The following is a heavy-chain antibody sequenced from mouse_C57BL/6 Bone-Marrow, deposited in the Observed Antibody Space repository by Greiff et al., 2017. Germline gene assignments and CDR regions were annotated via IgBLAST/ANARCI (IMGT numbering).Heavy chain of an antibody. CDR1: GYAFSSYW. D-gene: IGHD1-1*01. CDR2: IYPGDGDT. Sequence: QVQLQQSGAELVKPGASVKISCKASGYAFSSYWMNWVKQRPGKGLEWIGQIYPGDGDTNYNGKFKGKATLTADKYSSTAYMQLSSLTSEDSAVYFCAREGTSTVYAMDYWVQGTSVTVTA. CDR3: AREGTSTVYAMDY. J-gene: IGHJ4*01. V-gene: IGHV1-80*01.